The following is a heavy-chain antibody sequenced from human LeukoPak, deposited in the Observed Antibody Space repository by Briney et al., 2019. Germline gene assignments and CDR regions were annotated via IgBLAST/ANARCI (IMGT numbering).Heavy chain of an antibody. V-gene: IGHV3-13*01. CDR2: IGTVGDT. Sequence: GGSLRLSCAASGFTFSDYDMHWVRQATGKGLEWVSAIGTVGDTYYTGSVKGRFTISRENAKNSLYLQMNSLRAGDTAVYYCARVAKERVGGVYYFDYWGQGTLVTVSS. CDR1: GFTFSDYD. J-gene: IGHJ4*02. D-gene: IGHD1-1*01. CDR3: ARVAKERVGGVYYFDY.